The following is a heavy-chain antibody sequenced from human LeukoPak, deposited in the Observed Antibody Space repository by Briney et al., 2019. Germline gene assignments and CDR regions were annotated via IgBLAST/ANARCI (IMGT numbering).Heavy chain of an antibody. Sequence: ASVKVSCKASGYTFTSYYMHWVRQAPGQGLEWMGWINTNTGNPTYAQGFTGRFVFSLDTSVSTAYLQISSLKAEDTAVYYCARRTYYYGSGSYSLDYWGQGTLVTVSS. CDR2: INTNTGNP. CDR3: ARRTYYYGSGSYSLDY. V-gene: IGHV7-4-1*02. D-gene: IGHD3-10*01. J-gene: IGHJ4*02. CDR1: GYTFTSYY.